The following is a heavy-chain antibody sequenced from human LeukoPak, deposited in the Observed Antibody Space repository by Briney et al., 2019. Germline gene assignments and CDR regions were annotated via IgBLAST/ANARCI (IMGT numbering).Heavy chain of an antibody. CDR1: GFTFSSYG. Sequence: PGGSLRVSCAASGFTFSSYGMHWVRQAPGKGLEWVAFIRNDGSNKYYADSVKGRFTISRDDSKNTLYLQMHSLTSDDTALYYCAKDNPVCDYWGQGTLVTVFS. CDR3: AKDNPVCDY. D-gene: IGHD3-16*01. J-gene: IGHJ4*02. CDR2: IRNDGSNK. V-gene: IGHV3-30*02.